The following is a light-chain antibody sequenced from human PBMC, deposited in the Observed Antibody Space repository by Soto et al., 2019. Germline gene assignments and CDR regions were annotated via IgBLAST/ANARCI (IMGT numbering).Light chain of an antibody. CDR1: NSNIGSYT. CDR2: SNN. J-gene: IGLJ3*02. Sequence: QSVLTQPPSASGTPGQRVTISCSGSNSNIGSYTVNWYQQLPGTAPKLLIYSNNQRPSGVPDRFSGSKSGTSASLAISGLQSEDEADYYCATWSDSLNGPVFGGGTKLTVL. CDR3: ATWSDSLNGPV. V-gene: IGLV1-44*01.